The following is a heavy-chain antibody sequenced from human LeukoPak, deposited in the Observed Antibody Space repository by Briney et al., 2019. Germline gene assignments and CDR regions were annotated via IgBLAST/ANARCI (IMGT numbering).Heavy chain of an antibody. D-gene: IGHD6-13*01. CDR2: INHSGST. J-gene: IGHJ4*02. V-gene: IGHV4-34*01. CDR1: GGSFSGYY. Sequence: PSETLSLTCAVYGGSFSGYYWSWIRQPPGKGLEWIGEINHSGSTYYNPSLKSRVTISVDRSKNQFSLKLSSVTAADTAVYYCARAIGRQQLVPGAFDYWGQGTLVTVSS. CDR3: ARAIGRQQLVPGAFDY.